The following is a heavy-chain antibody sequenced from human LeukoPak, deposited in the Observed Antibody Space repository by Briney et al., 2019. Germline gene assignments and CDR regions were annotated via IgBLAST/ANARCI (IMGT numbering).Heavy chain of an antibody. Sequence: PSETLSLTCTVSGGSISSYYWSWIRQPPGKGLEWIGYIYTSGSTNYNPSLKSRVTISVDTSKNQFSLNLSSVTAADTAVYYCARHSLWFGELDYWGQGTLVTVSS. CDR3: ARHSLWFGELDY. J-gene: IGHJ4*02. V-gene: IGHV4-4*09. CDR1: GGSISSYY. CDR2: IYTSGST. D-gene: IGHD3-10*01.